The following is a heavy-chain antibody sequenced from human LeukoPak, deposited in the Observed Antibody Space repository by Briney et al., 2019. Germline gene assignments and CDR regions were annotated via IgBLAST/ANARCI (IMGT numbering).Heavy chain of an antibody. CDR3: ARGVGIMIFGVVIIGRYYFDY. Sequence: GASVKVSCKASGYTFTSYDFNWVRQATGQGLEWMGWVNPNSGNTGYAQKFQGRVTITRNTSISTAYMELSSLRSEDTAVYYCARGVGIMIFGVVIIGRYYFDYWGQGTLVTVSS. D-gene: IGHD3-3*01. CDR1: GYTFTSYD. J-gene: IGHJ4*02. CDR2: VNPNSGNT. V-gene: IGHV1-8*03.